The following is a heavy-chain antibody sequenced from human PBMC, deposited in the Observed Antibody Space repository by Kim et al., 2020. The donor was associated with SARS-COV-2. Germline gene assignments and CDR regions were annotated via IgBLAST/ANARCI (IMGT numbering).Heavy chain of an antibody. D-gene: IGHD6-13*01. CDR1: SASISSGDCY. CDR2: IYYSGST. Sequence: SETLSLTCTVSSASISSGDCYWSWIRQHPGKGLEWIGYIYYSGSTYYSPSLKSRVTISVDRSQNQFSLRLSSVTAADTAVYYCARGKGYSSTPHYYYYGIDVWGQGNTGNGS. V-gene: IGHV4-31*03. CDR3: ARGKGYSSTPHYYYYGIDV. J-gene: IGHJ6*02.